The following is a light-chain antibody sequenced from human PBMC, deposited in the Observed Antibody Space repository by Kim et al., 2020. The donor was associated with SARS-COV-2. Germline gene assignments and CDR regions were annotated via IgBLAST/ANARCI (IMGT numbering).Light chain of an antibody. CDR1: SSDVGGYNF. CDR3: NSYTTTSTVV. J-gene: IGLJ2*01. Sequence: GRSIPISVTGTSSDVGGYNFDSWYQHQPGKAPKLIIYDVSKRPSGVSNRFSGSKSGNTASLTISGLQAEDEGDYYCNSYTTTSTVVFGGGTQLTVL. V-gene: IGLV2-14*03. CDR2: DVS.